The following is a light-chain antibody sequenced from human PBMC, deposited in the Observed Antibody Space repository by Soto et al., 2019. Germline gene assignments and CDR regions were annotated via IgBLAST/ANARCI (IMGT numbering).Light chain of an antibody. V-gene: IGKV2-28*01. J-gene: IGKJ1*01. CDR2: LGS. Sequence: DIVMTQSPLSLPVTPGEPASISCRSSQSLLHSNGYNYLDWYLQKPGQSPQLLIYLGSNRASGVPDRFSGSGSGTDFTLKISRVEAEYVGVYYCMQHLQSWTFGQGNNVEIK. CDR1: QSLLHSNGYNY. CDR3: MQHLQSWT.